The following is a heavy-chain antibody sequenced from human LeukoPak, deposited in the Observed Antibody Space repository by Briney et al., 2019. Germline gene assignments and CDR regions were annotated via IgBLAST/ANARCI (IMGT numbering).Heavy chain of an antibody. J-gene: IGHJ4*02. Sequence: GASVKVSCKASGYTFTSYGISWVRQAPGQGLEWMGWVSAYNGNTNYAQKLQGRVTMTTDTSTSTAYMELRSLRSDDTAVYYCARLRVSEYYGSGSYYLFDYWGQGTLVTVSS. D-gene: IGHD3-10*01. CDR3: ARLRVSEYYGSGSYYLFDY. CDR2: VSAYNGNT. CDR1: GYTFTSYG. V-gene: IGHV1-18*01.